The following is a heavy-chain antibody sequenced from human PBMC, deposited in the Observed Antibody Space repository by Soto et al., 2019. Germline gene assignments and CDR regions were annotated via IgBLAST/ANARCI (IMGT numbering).Heavy chain of an antibody. D-gene: IGHD3-3*02. CDR1: GDYISSYY. CDR2: LYYSGST. CDR3: ASPKIAFYNWFDP. Sequence: SETLSLTCAVSGDYISSYYCMWIRQPPGKGLESIGYLYYSGSTYYNPSLKSRVTISVDTSKNQFSLKLSSVTAADTAVYYCASPKIAFYNWFDPWGQGTLVTVSS. J-gene: IGHJ5*02. V-gene: IGHV4-59*04.